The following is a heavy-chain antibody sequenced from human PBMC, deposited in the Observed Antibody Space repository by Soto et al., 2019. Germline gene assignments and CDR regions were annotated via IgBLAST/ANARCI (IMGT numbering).Heavy chain of an antibody. D-gene: IGHD5-12*01. CDR3: ARRCPHSGYSGGPYDY. J-gene: IGHJ4*02. Sequence: QVQLQESGPGLVKPSGTLSLTCAVSSGSISSSNWWSWVRQPPGKGLEWIGEIYHSGSTTYNPSLKRRVTISVDESKNQFSLKLSSVTAADTAVYYCARRCPHSGYSGGPYDYWGQGTLVTVSS. V-gene: IGHV4-4*02. CDR1: SGSISSSNW. CDR2: IYHSGST.